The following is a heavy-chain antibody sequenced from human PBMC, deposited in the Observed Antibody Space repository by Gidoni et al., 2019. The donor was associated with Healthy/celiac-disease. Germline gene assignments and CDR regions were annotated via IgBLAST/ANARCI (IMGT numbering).Heavy chain of an antibody. V-gene: IGHV3-7*01. CDR2: IKQDESEK. CDR3: AREGLWFGEFLRGDY. Sequence: EVQLVESGGGLVQPGGSLRRSCDASGCTFVSYWMSWVRQAPGKGLEWVANIKQDESEKYYVDSVKGRFTISRDNAKNLFYLQMNSLRAEDTAVYYCAREGLWFGEFLRGDYWGQGTLVTVSS. D-gene: IGHD3-10*01. J-gene: IGHJ4*02. CDR1: GCTFVSYW.